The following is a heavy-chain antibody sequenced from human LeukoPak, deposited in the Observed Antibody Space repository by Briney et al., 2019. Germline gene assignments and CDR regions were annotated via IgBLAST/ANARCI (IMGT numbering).Heavy chain of an antibody. D-gene: IGHD5-24*01. J-gene: IGHJ4*02. CDR3: ARDYEEMATIPGY. CDR2: IIPIFGTA. V-gene: IGHV1-69*13. CDR1: GGTFSSYA. Sequence: SVKVSCKASGGTFSSYAISWVRQAPGQGLEWMGGIIPIFGTANYAQKFQGRVTITADESTSTAYMELSSLRSEDTAVYYCARDYEEMATIPGYWGQGTLVTVSS.